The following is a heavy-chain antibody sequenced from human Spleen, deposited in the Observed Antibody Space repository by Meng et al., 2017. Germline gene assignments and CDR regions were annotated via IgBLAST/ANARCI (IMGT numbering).Heavy chain of an antibody. CDR1: GYTFIGYY. CDR2: INPNSGGT. V-gene: IGHV1-2*06. Sequence: QGQLVQSGAEVKKPGASVKVSCKASGYTFIGYYMHWVRQAPGQGLEWMGRINPNSGGTNYAQKFQGRVTMTRDTSISTAYMEMSRLRSDDTAVYYCARDSSGYYGTFDYWGQGTLVTVSS. D-gene: IGHD3-22*01. J-gene: IGHJ4*02. CDR3: ARDSSGYYGTFDY.